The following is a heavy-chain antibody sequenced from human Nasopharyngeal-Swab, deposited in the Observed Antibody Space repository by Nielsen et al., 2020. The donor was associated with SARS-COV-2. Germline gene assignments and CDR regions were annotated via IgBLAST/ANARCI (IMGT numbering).Heavy chain of an antibody. V-gene: IGHV7-4-1*02. Sequence: VGQAPGQGLEWMGWINTNTGNPTYAQGFTGRFVFSLDTSVSTAYLQISSLKAEDTAVYYCARAERSQPGRWGQGTLVTVSS. J-gene: IGHJ4*02. CDR3: ARAERSQPGR. D-gene: IGHD1-1*01. CDR2: INTNTGNP.